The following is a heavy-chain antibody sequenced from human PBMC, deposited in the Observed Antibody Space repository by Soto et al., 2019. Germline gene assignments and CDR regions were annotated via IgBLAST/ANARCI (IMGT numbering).Heavy chain of an antibody. CDR1: GFTFSNAW. CDR3: CGSFLAN. V-gene: IGHV3-15*01. CDR2: IQSKTDAETT. J-gene: IGHJ4*02. Sequence: PGGSLRLSCVVSGFTFSNAWMAWARQAPGKGLEWVGHIQSKTDAETTHYTAPVKGRFTISRDDSKNTVYLQMDRLETDDTVVYYCCGSFLANWGQGTLVTVSS. D-gene: IGHD1-26*01.